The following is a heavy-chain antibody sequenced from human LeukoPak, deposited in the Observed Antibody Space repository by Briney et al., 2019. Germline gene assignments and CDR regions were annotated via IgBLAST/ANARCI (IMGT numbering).Heavy chain of an antibody. Sequence: SETLSLTCTVSGGSISSSSYYWGWIRQPPGKGLEWIGSIYYSGSTNYNPSLKSRVTISVDTSKNQFSLKLSSVTAADTAVYYCARERRDEQWLVDPGWFDPWGQGTLVTVSS. CDR3: ARERRDEQWLVDPGWFDP. CDR1: GGSISSSSYY. D-gene: IGHD6-19*01. J-gene: IGHJ5*02. CDR2: IYYSGST. V-gene: IGHV4-39*07.